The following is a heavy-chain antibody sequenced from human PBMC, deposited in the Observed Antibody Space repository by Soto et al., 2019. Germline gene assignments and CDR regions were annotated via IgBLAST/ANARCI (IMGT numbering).Heavy chain of an antibody. Sequence: QVQLVQSGAEVKKPGASVKVSCKASGYTFTRSGISWVRQAPGQGLELLGWINPDNGNTNYAQHLKGRVSLTTDTSTSTAYMDLRSLRSDDTAVYYCARDQGITTFGVYSMYYYGMDVWGQGTTVTVSS. V-gene: IGHV1-18*01. J-gene: IGHJ6*02. CDR1: GYTFTRSG. CDR2: INPDNGNT. CDR3: ARDQGITTFGVYSMYYYGMDV. D-gene: IGHD3-3*01.